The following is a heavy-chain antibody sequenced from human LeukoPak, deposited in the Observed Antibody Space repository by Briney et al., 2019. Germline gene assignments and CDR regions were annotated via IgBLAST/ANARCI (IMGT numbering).Heavy chain of an antibody. D-gene: IGHD3-10*01. CDR3: ARDYYGSGSYYNVVSYGMDV. CDR1: GGSFSGYY. Sequence: PSETLSLTCAVYGGSFSGYYWGWIRQPPGKGLEWIGSIYYSGSTYYNPSLKSRVTMSVDRSKNQFSLKLSSVTAADTAVYYCARDYYGSGSYYNVVSYGMDVWGQGTTVTVSS. CDR2: IYYSGST. J-gene: IGHJ6*02. V-gene: IGHV4-34*11.